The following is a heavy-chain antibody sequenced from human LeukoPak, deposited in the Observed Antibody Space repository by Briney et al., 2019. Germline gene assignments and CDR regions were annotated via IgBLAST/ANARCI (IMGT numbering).Heavy chain of an antibody. J-gene: IGHJ3*02. Sequence: GASVRLSYKASGYTFTSYGISWVPQAPGQGLEWRGWISAYNGNTNYAQKHQGRVTMHTDTSTSTAYMELRSLRSDDPAVYYWARDRGITIFGVDDFDIWGQGTMVTVSS. D-gene: IGHD3-3*01. CDR3: ARDRGITIFGVDDFDI. CDR1: GYTFTSYG. V-gene: IGHV1-18*01. CDR2: ISAYNGNT.